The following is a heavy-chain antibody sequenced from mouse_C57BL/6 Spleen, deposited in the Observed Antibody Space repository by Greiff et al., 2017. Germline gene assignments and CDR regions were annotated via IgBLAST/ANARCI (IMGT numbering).Heavy chain of an antibody. D-gene: IGHD2-3*01. CDR1: GYTFTSYW. J-gene: IGHJ1*03. CDR3: ARSFICDGYYVYFDV. CDR2: IYPGSGST. Sequence: QVQLQQPGAELVKPGASVKMSCKASGYTFTSYWITWVKQRPGQGLEWIGDIYPGSGSTNYNEKFKSKATLTVDTSSSTAYMQLSSLTSEDSAVYYCARSFICDGYYVYFDVWGTGTTVTVSS. V-gene: IGHV1-55*01.